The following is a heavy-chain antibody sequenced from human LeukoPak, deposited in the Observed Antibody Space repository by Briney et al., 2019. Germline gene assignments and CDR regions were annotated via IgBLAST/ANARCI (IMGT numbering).Heavy chain of an antibody. V-gene: IGHV3-23*01. Sequence: GGSLRLSCAASGLXFSGYAMSWVRQAPAKGLEWVSGISGGGGSTYYADSVKGRFTISRDNAKNSLYLQMNSLRAEDTAVYYCARDNVDTAMAYYYYGMDVWGQGTTVTVSS. CDR2: ISGGGGST. D-gene: IGHD5-18*01. J-gene: IGHJ6*02. CDR3: ARDNVDTAMAYYYYGMDV. CDR1: GLXFSGYA.